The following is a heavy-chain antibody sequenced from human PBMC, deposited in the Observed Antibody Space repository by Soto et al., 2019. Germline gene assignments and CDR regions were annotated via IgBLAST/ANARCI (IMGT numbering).Heavy chain of an antibody. CDR2: IKQDGSEK. Sequence: AGSLRLSCTASGFTFRSYWMSWVRQAPGKGPEWVAKIKQDGSEKDYVDSVKGRFTISRDNAKNSMYLQMNSLRAEDTAVYYCASMDYYYDLDVWGQGTTVTVSS. V-gene: IGHV3-7*03. J-gene: IGHJ6*02. D-gene: IGHD3-10*01. CDR3: ASMDYYYDLDV. CDR1: GFTFRSYW.